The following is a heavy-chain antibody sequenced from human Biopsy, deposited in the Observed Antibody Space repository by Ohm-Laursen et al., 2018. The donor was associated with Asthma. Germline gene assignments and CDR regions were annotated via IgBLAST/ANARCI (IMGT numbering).Heavy chain of an antibody. D-gene: IGHD2-2*01. J-gene: IGHJ4*02. CDR3: ARKAGSCISRTCYSLDF. Sequence: SSVKVSCKSLGGTFNTYVIGWVRQAPGQGLEWMGGINSVFGTTTYPQKFQDRGTITADDSTSTVYMELSSLRSEDTAVYYCARKAGSCISRTCYSLDFWGQGTLVTVSS. CDR2: INSVFGTT. CDR1: GGTFNTYV. V-gene: IGHV1-69*01.